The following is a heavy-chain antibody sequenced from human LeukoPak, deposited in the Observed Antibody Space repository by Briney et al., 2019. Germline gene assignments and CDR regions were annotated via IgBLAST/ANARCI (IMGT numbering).Heavy chain of an antibody. D-gene: IGHD3-22*01. J-gene: IGHJ4*02. Sequence: GGSLRLSCAASGFTFDDYAMHWVRQAPGKGLEWVSGISWNSGSIGYAGSVKGRFTISRDNSKNTLYLQMNSLRAEDTAVYYCAKDYRAGYDSSGYYLSYFDYWGQGTLVTVSS. CDR2: ISWNSGSI. CDR3: AKDYRAGYDSSGYYLSYFDY. V-gene: IGHV3-9*01. CDR1: GFTFDDYA.